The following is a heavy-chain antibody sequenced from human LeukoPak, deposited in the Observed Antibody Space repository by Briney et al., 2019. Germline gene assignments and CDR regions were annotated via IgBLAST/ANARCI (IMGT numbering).Heavy chain of an antibody. D-gene: IGHD3-10*01. CDR1: GYTFTTYN. CDR2: MDPNSGKA. V-gene: IGHV1-8*02. J-gene: IGHJ4*02. Sequence: ASVKVSCKASGYTFTTYNINWVRQATGQGLEWMGWMDPNSGKAGYAQKLQGRVTMTRNTSISTAYMELSSLRFEDTAVYYCALPFYGSGNYNYHWGQGTLVTVSS. CDR3: ALPFYGSGNYNYH.